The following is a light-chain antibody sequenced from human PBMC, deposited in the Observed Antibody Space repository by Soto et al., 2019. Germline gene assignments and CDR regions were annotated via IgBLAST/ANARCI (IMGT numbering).Light chain of an antibody. CDR2: LEVSGSY. CDR1: SGYSGNI. V-gene: IGLV4-60*03. CDR3: ETWGSNTRV. Sequence: QLVLTQSSSASASLGSSVKLTCTLSSGYSGNIIAWHQQQPGKAPRFLMRLEVSGSYNKGSGVPDRFSGSSSGADRYLTISNLQSEDEADYYCETWGSNTRVFGGGTQLTVL. J-gene: IGLJ3*02.